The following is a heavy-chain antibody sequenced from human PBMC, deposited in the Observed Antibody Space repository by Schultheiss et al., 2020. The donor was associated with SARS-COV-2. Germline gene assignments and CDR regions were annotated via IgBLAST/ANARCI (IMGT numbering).Heavy chain of an antibody. V-gene: IGHV3-23*01. CDR1: GFTFSSYA. CDR3: ARDRDYYGMDV. J-gene: IGHJ6*02. D-gene: IGHD3-10*01. CDR2: ISGSGSII. Sequence: GGSLRLSCAASGFTFSSYAMSWVRHAPGKGLEWVSAISGSGSIIYYADSVRGRFTISRDNAKNSLYLQMNSLRAEDTAVYYCARDRDYYGMDVWGQGTTVTVSS.